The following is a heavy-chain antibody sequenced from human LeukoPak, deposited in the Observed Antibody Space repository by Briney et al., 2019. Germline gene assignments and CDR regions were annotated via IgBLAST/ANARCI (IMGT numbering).Heavy chain of an antibody. D-gene: IGHD6-19*01. J-gene: IGHJ1*01. V-gene: IGHV1-8*02. Sequence: ASVKVSCKASGYTFTGYYMHWVRQATGQGLEWMGWMNPNSGNTGYAQKFQGRVTMTRNTSISTAYMELSSLRSEDTAVYYCARSGSGWPAEYFQHWGQGTLVTVSS. CDR2: MNPNSGNT. CDR3: ARSGSGWPAEYFQH. CDR1: GYTFTGYY.